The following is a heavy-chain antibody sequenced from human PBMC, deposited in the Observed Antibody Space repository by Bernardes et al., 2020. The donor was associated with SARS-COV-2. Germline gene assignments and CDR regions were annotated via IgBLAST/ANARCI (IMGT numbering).Heavy chain of an antibody. J-gene: IGHJ6*02. CDR1: GGSISSGGYY. D-gene: IGHD3-22*01. V-gene: IGHV4-31*03. CDR2: IYYSGST. Sequence: SETLSLTCTVSGGSISSGGYYWSWIRQHPGKGLEWIGYIYYSGSTYYNPSLKSRVTISVDTSKNKFSLKLSSVTAADTAVYYCARGDYYDSSGPYGMDVWGQGTTVTVSS. CDR3: ARGDYYDSSGPYGMDV.